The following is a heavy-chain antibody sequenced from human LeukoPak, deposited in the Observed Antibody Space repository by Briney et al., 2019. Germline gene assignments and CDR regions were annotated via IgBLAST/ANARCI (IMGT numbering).Heavy chain of an antibody. J-gene: IGHJ6*03. CDR3: ARGGLPGYYMDV. V-gene: IGHV1-69*05. Sequence: SVKVSCTASGGTFSSYAISWVRQAPGQGLEWMGGIIPIFGTANYAQKFQGRVTITTDESTSTAYMELSSLRSEDTAVYYCARGGLPGYYMDVWGKGTTVTVSS. CDR1: GGTFSSYA. CDR2: IIPIFGTA.